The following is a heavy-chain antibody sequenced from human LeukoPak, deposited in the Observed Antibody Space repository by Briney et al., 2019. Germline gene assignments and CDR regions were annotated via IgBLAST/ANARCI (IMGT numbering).Heavy chain of an antibody. CDR2: ISHDGSNK. D-gene: IGHD1-14*01. Sequence: PGGSLRLSCAASGFTFSIYGMHWVRQAPGKGLEWVTVISHDGSNKYYADSVKGRFTISRDNSKNTLFLQMNSLRAEDTAVYYCAKDPFPRSRSRPHFRGQGTLVTVSS. V-gene: IGHV3-30*18. CDR1: GFTFSIYG. J-gene: IGHJ4*02. CDR3: AKDPFPRSRSRPHF.